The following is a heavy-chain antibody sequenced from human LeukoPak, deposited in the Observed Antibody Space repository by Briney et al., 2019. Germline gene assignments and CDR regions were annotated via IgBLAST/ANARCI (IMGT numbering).Heavy chain of an antibody. CDR3: ARQGSEIDY. J-gene: IGHJ4*02. CDR2: TNSGGTST. V-gene: IGHV3-11*01. CDR1: GFPFSDFS. Sequence: GGSLRLSCATSGFPFSDFSMSWVRQAPGKGLEWISTTNSGGTSTYYADSVKGRFTVSRDNAENSLYLQMNSLRAEDTAMYYCARQGSEIDYWGQGTLVTVSS.